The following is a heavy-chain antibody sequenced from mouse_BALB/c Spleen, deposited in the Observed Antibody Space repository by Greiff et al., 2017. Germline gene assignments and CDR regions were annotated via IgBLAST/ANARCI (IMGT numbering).Heavy chain of an antibody. CDR3: ATVGKVYAMYY. Sequence: EVKLMESGGGLVQPGGSRKLSCAASGFTFSSFGMHWVRQAPEKGLEWVAYISSGSSTIYYADTVKGRFTISRDNPKNTLFLQMTSLRSEDTAMYYCATVGKVYAMYYWGQGTSVTVSS. D-gene: IGHD4-1*01. V-gene: IGHV5-17*02. CDR1: GFTFSSFG. CDR2: ISSGSSTI. J-gene: IGHJ4*01.